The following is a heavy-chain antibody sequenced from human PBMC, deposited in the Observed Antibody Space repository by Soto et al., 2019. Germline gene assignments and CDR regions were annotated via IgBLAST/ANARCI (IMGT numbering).Heavy chain of an antibody. V-gene: IGHV1-69*13. CDR3: AREYRFVASGIFGVVPGQGYYGMDV. J-gene: IGHJ6*02. CDR2: IIPIFGTA. CDR1: GGTFSSYA. Sequence: GASVKVSCKASGGTFSSYAISWVRQAPGQGLEWMGGIIPIFGTANYAQKFQGRVTITADESTSTAYMELSSLRSEDTAVYYCAREYRFVASGIFGVVPGQGYYGMDVWGQGTTVTVSS. D-gene: IGHD3-3*01.